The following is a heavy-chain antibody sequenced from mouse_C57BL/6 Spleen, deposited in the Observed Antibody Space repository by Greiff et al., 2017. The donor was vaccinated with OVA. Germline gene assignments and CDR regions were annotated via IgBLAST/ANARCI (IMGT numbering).Heavy chain of an antibody. J-gene: IGHJ4*01. CDR3: ARHRRSYSSDLDAKDY. CDR1: GYTFTEYT. Sequence: QVQLQQSGAELVKPGASVKLSCKASGYTFTEYTIHWVKQRSGQGLEWIGWFYPGSGRIKYNEKFKDKATLSADKSSSTVYMELSRLTPGDSAVYVCARHRRSYSSDLDAKDYWGQGTSVTVSS. V-gene: IGHV1-62-2*01. CDR2: FYPGSGRI. D-gene: IGHD1-1*01.